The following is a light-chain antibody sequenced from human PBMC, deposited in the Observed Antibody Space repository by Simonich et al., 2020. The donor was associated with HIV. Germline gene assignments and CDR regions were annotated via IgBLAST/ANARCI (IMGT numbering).Light chain of an antibody. CDR1: QGISNY. CDR2: AAS. V-gene: IGKV1-27*01. Sequence: DIQMTQSPSSLSASVGDRVTIPCRASQGISNYLAWYQQKPGKVPKRLIYAASTMQSRVPSRFSGSGSGTEFTLTISSLQPDDFATYYCQQYNRYWTFGQGTKVEIK. J-gene: IGKJ1*01. CDR3: QQYNRYWT.